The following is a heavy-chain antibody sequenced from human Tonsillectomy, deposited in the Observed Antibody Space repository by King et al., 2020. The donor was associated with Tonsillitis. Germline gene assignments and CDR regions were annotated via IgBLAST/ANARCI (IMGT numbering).Heavy chain of an antibody. CDR3: ARDRGSGWYGGGDY. CDR2: ISSSSSYI. J-gene: IGHJ4*02. Sequence: VQLVESGGGLVKPGGSLRLSCAASGFTFSSYYMNWVRQAPGKGLEWVSSISSSSSYIYYADSVKGRFTISRDNAQNSLYLQMNSLRAEDTAVYYCARDRGSGWYGGGDYWGQGTLVTVSS. D-gene: IGHD6-19*01. V-gene: IGHV3-21*01. CDR1: GFTFSSYY.